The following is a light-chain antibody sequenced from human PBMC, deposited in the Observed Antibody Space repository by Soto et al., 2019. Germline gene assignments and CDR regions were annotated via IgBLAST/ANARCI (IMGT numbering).Light chain of an antibody. CDR2: GAS. V-gene: IGKV3-20*01. CDR3: QQYGRSRT. J-gene: IGKJ1*01. CDR1: QSVSSNS. Sequence: EIALTQSPGTLSLSPGERATLSCRASQSVSSNSLAWYQQKPGQPPRLLISGASSRATGIPDRFSGSGSGTDFTLTISRLEPEDFAVYYCQQYGRSRTFGQGTKVDIK.